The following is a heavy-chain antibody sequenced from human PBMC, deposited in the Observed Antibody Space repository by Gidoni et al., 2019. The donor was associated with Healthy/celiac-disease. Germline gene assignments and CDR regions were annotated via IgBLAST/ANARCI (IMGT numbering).Heavy chain of an antibody. CDR3: ARESWLDTAMAGIDY. CDR1: GFPFSSYG. Sequence: QVQLVASGGGVVQPGRSLRLSCAASGFPFSSYGMHWVRQAPGKGLEWVAVIWYDGSNKYYADSVKGRFTISRDNSKNTLYLQMNSLRAEDTAVYYCARESWLDTAMAGIDYWGQGTLVTVSS. D-gene: IGHD5-18*01. CDR2: IWYDGSNK. V-gene: IGHV3-33*01. J-gene: IGHJ4*02.